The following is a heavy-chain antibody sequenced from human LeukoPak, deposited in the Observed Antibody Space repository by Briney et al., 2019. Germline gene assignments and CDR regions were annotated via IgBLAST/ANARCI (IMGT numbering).Heavy chain of an antibody. CDR1: GYSLTSYW. Sequence: GESLKISCKGSGYSLTSYWIGWVRQMPGKGLEWMGIIYPGDSDTRYSPSFQGQVTISADKSISTAYLQWSSLKASDTAMYYCARRKDSSWYLFDYWGQGTLVTVSS. D-gene: IGHD6-13*01. CDR2: IYPGDSDT. V-gene: IGHV5-51*01. CDR3: ARRKDSSWYLFDY. J-gene: IGHJ4*02.